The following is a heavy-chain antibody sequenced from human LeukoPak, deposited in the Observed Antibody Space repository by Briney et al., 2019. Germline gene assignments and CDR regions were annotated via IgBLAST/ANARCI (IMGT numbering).Heavy chain of an antibody. D-gene: IGHD2/OR15-2a*01. CDR3: ARDSGIVIATHYFDY. J-gene: IGHJ4*02. CDR1: GFTFSSYW. CDR2: INSDGSST. Sequence: GGSLRLSCAASGFTFSSYWMHWVRQAPGKGLVWVSRINSDGSSTSYADSVKGRFTISRDNAKNTLYLQMNSLRAEDTAVYYCARDSGIVIATHYFDYWGQGTLVTVSS. V-gene: IGHV3-74*01.